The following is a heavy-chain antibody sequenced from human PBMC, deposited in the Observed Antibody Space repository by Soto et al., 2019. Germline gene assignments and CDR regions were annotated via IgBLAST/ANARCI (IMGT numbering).Heavy chain of an antibody. CDR2: INHSGGT. J-gene: IGHJ4*02. CDR3: ARGPKGYSSTWYVD. Sequence: QVQLQQWGAGLLKPSETLSLTCAVYGGSFSGYCWSWIRQPPGKGLEWIGEINHSGGTNYNPSLKSRVTISVDTSKNQFSLKLSSVTAADTAVYYCARGPKGYSSTWYVDWGQGTLVTVSS. CDR1: GGSFSGYC. V-gene: IGHV4-34*01. D-gene: IGHD6-13*01.